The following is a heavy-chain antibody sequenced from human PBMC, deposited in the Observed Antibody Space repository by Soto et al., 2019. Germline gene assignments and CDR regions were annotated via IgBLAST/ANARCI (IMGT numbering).Heavy chain of an antibody. CDR2: IYPGDSDT. Sequence: LGESLKISCKGSGYSFTSYWIGWVRQMPGKGLEWMGIIYPGDSDTRYSPSFQGQVTISADKSISTAYLQWSSLKASDTTMYYCAREPDYGSGSYYPKGMDVWGQGTTVTVSS. CDR1: GYSFTSYW. CDR3: AREPDYGSGSYYPKGMDV. D-gene: IGHD3-10*01. J-gene: IGHJ6*02. V-gene: IGHV5-51*01.